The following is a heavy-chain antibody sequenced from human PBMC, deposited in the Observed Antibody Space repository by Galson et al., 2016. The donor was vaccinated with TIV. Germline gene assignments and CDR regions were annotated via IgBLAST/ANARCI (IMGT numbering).Heavy chain of an antibody. D-gene: IGHD3-3*01. Sequence: CAISGDSVSSNSAAWNWLRQSPSSGFEWLGRTVYRYKWSNDSALSVKSRITINPDTSKNQFYLQLNSVTPEDTAVYYCARATPSVFGIIMTLDSWGQGTLVTVSS. CDR2: TVYRYKWSN. J-gene: IGHJ4*02. CDR1: GDSVSSNSAA. V-gene: IGHV6-1*01. CDR3: ARATPSVFGIIMTLDS.